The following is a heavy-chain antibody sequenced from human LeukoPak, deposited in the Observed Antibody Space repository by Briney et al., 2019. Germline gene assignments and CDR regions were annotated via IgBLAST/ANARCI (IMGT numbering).Heavy chain of an antibody. CDR2: IWYDGSTK. Sequence: RGSPRLSSAASGFTFSSYGMHGVCQAPREGLWWGAVIWYDGSTKYYADSVQGRFTISRDNSKNTLSRQMNSLRAEDTAVYYCAREAVLVGATTYRVVAFDIWGQGTMVTVSS. V-gene: IGHV3-33*01. CDR3: AREAVLVGATTYRVVAFDI. J-gene: IGHJ3*02. D-gene: IGHD1-26*01. CDR1: GFTFSSYG.